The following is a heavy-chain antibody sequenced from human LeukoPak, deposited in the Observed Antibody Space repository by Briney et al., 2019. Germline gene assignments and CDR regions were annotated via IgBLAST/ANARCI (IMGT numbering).Heavy chain of an antibody. CDR1: GFTFSSYA. D-gene: IGHD6-19*01. J-gene: IGHJ4*02. CDR2: ISGSGGST. V-gene: IGHV3-23*01. Sequence: GGSLRLSCAASGFTFSSYAMSWVLQAPGKGLEWVSAISGSGGSTYYADSVKGRFTISRDNSKNTLYLQMNSLRAEDTAVYYCAKDKEYSSGWYYFDYWGQGTLVTVSS. CDR3: AKDKEYSSGWYYFDY.